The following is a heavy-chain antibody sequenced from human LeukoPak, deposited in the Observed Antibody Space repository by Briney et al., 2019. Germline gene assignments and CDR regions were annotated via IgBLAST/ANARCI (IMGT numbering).Heavy chain of an antibody. CDR3: ARSNIAARVFRR. Sequence: PSGTLSLTCAVYGGSFSGYYWGWIRQPPGKGLEWIGEINHSGSTNYNPSLKSRVTISVDTSTNQFSLKLSSVTAADTAVYYCARSNIAARVFRRWGQGTLVTVSS. CDR1: GGSFSGYY. J-gene: IGHJ1*01. CDR2: INHSGST. D-gene: IGHD6-6*01. V-gene: IGHV4-34*01.